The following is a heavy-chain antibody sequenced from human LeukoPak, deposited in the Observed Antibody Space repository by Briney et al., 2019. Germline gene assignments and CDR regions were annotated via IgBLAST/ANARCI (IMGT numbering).Heavy chain of an antibody. D-gene: IGHD3-10*01. Sequence: SVKVSCKASGGTFSSYAISWVRQAPGQGLEWMGGIIPIFGTANYAQKFQGRVTITTDESTSTAYMELSSLRSEDTAVYYCARDREWFGELQNWFDPWGQGTPVTVSS. J-gene: IGHJ5*02. V-gene: IGHV1-69*05. CDR1: GGTFSSYA. CDR2: IIPIFGTA. CDR3: ARDREWFGELQNWFDP.